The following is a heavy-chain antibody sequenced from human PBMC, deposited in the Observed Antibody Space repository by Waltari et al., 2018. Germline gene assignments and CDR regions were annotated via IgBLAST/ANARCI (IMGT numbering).Heavy chain of an antibody. Sequence: QLQLQESGPGLVNPSETLSLTWTVPAGSISSSSYYWGVIRQPPGKGLAWIGSIYYSGSTYYNPPLKSRVTISVDTSKTQFSLKLSSVTAADTAVYYCASREARIAVAGRVFDYWGQGTLVTVSS. CDR3: ASREARIAVAGRVFDY. D-gene: IGHD6-19*01. V-gene: IGHV4-39*07. CDR2: IYYSGST. CDR1: AGSISSSSYY. J-gene: IGHJ4*02.